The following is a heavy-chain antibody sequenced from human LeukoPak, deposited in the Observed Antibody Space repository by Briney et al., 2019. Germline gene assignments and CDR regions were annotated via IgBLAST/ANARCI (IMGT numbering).Heavy chain of an antibody. CDR1: AGTFTIYA. D-gene: IGHD7-27*01. CDR3: ASLTGDPPRYFDL. V-gene: IGHV1-69*06. CDR2: IIPIFGTA. J-gene: IGHJ2*01. Sequence: SVNVSFKSSAGTFTIYAISWVRQAPGQGLEWMGRIIPIFGTANYAHKFQGRVTITADKSNSTAYMVLSSLRSEDTAVYYCASLTGDPPRYFDLWGRGTLVTVSS.